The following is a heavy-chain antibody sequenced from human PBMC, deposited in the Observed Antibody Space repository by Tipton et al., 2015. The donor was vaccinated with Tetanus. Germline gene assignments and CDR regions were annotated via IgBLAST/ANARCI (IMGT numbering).Heavy chain of an antibody. CDR3: ARVDSANDRIDH. CDR2: TDYSGTT. Sequence: GLVKPSETLSLSCTVSGGSLSTYHWNWIRQLPGKGLEWIGYTDYSGTTKYNPSLKSRVAMSVDTSKNQFSLKLSSVTAADTAVFYCARVDSANDRIDHWGQGTLVTVSS. J-gene: IGHJ4*02. D-gene: IGHD5-12*01. V-gene: IGHV4-59*01. CDR1: GGSLSTYH.